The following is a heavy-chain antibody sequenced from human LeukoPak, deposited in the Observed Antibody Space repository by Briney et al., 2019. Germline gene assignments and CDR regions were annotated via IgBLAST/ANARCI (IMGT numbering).Heavy chain of an antibody. D-gene: IGHD3/OR15-3a*01. Sequence: ASVKVSCKASGYPFDNFGLTWVRQAPGQGLEWMGWISAYNGNTHYAQKFRGRFTLTTETSTSTAYLELRSLRSDDTAVYYCAREGLVTSSPLYNWFDPWGQGTLVTVSS. V-gene: IGHV1-18*01. CDR2: ISAYNGNT. J-gene: IGHJ5*02. CDR1: GYPFDNFG. CDR3: AREGLVTSSPLYNWFDP.